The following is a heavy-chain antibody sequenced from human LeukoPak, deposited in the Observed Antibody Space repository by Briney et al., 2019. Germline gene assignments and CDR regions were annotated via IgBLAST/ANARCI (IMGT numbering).Heavy chain of an antibody. Sequence: PGGSLRLSCAASGFTFDDYAMHWVRQAPGKGLEWVSGISWNSGSIGYADSVKGRFTISRDNAKNSLYLQMNSLRAEDMALYYCVRATVIDFYYYYMDVWGKGTTVTVSS. CDR2: ISWNSGSI. J-gene: IGHJ6*03. CDR3: VRATVIDFYYYYMDV. CDR1: GFTFDDYA. V-gene: IGHV3-9*03. D-gene: IGHD4-11*01.